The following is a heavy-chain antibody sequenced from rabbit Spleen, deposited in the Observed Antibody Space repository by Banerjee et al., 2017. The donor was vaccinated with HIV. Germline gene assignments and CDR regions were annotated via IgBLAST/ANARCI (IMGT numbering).Heavy chain of an antibody. J-gene: IGHJ4*01. V-gene: IGHV1S45*01. Sequence: QEQLVESGGGLVKPGGTLTLTCKVSGFSLSRYYMCWVRQAPGKVLEWIGCIYTGNGHTHYASWAKGRFTIAITSSTTVTLQMTGLTAADTATYFCARDVNGGSYDFNLWGQGTLVTVS. CDR3: ARDVNGGSYDFNL. CDR2: IYTGNGHT. CDR1: GFSLSRYY. D-gene: IGHD5-1*01.